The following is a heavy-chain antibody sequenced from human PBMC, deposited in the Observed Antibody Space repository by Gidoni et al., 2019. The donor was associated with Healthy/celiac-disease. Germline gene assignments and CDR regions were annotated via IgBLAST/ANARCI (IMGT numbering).Heavy chain of an antibody. D-gene: IGHD6-19*01. J-gene: IGHJ6*02. CDR2: IRSKANSYAT. Sequence: EVQLVESGGGLVQPGGSLKLSCAASGFTFSGSAMQWVRQASGKGLEWVGRIRSKANSYATAYAASVKGRFTISRDDSKNTAYLQMNSLKTEDTAVYYCTRQEAVAGLWYYYYGMDVWGQGTTVTVSS. CDR1: GFTFSGSA. CDR3: TRQEAVAGLWYYYYGMDV. V-gene: IGHV3-73*01.